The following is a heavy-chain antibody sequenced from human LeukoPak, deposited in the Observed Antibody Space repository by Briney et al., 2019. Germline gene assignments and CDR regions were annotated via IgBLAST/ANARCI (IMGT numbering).Heavy chain of an antibody. CDR2: ISAYNGNT. Sequence: ASVKVSCKASGYTFTSYGISWVRQAPGQGLEWMGWISAYNGNTNYAQKFQGRVTITADESTSTAYMELSSLRSEDTAVYYCATTAEYNWNYPQSAEYFQHWGQGTLVTVSS. CDR1: GYTFTSYG. J-gene: IGHJ1*01. CDR3: ATTAEYNWNYPQSAEYFQH. D-gene: IGHD1-7*01. V-gene: IGHV1-18*01.